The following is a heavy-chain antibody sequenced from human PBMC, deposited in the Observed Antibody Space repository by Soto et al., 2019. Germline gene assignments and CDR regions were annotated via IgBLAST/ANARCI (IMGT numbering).Heavy chain of an antibody. Sequence: PSETLSLTCNVSGGSISSYYWSWIRQPPGKGLGWIGYIYYSGSTNYNPSLKSRVTISVDTSKNQFSLKRSSVTAADTAVYYCVRLVVVAASNLRPCCLVPWGHGTLVSVSS. CDR1: GGSISSYY. V-gene: IGHV4-59*01. CDR3: VRLVVVAASNLRPCCLVP. CDR2: IYYSGST. J-gene: IGHJ5*02. D-gene: IGHD2-15*01.